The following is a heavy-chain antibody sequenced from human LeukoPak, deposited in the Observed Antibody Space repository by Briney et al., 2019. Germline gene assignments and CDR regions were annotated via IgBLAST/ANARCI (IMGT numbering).Heavy chain of an antibody. V-gene: IGHV4-59*08. D-gene: IGHD5-12*01. J-gene: IGHJ4*02. CDR1: GGSISRNY. CDR2: IYYSETT. CDR3: ARGLLLYSGYDSYYFDY. Sequence: SETLSLTCTVSGGSISRNYWNWIRQPPGKGLEWIGNIYYSETTNYDPSLKSRVSISVDTSKNQFSLKLSSVTAADTAVYYCARGLLLYSGYDSYYFDYWGQGTLVTVSS.